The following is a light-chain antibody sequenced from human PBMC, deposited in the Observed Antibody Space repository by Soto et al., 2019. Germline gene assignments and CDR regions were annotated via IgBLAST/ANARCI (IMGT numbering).Light chain of an antibody. Sequence: LTQPASVSGSPGQSITISCTGTSSDIGSYNLVSWYQQQPGKAPKIMIYEATKRPSGVSDRFSGSKSANTASLTISGLQAEDEADYYCCSYAGRSTLYVFGTGTKVTV. CDR1: SSDIGSYNL. J-gene: IGLJ1*01. CDR2: EAT. CDR3: CSYAGRSTLYV. V-gene: IGLV2-23*02.